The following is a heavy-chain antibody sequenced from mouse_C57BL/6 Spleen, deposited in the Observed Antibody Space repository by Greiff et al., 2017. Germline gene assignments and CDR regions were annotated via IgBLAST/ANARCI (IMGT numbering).Heavy chain of an antibody. CDR2: ISYDGSN. CDR3: ARDHSSGYVFAY. Sequence: ESGPGLVKPSQSLSLTCSVTGYSITSGYYWNWLRQFPGNKLEWMGYISYDGSNNYNPSLKNRISITRDTSKNQVFLKLNSVTTEDTATYYCARDHSSGYVFAYWGQGTLVTVSA. D-gene: IGHD3-2*02. V-gene: IGHV3-6*01. CDR1: GYSITSGYY. J-gene: IGHJ3*01.